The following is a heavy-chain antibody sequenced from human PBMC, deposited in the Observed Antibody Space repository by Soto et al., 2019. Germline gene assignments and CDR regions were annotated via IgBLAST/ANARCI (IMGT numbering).Heavy chain of an antibody. D-gene: IGHD2-8*01. CDR3: ARGDRYCTNGVCSNWFDP. CDR1: GGTFSSYA. Sequence: GASVKVSCKASGGTFSSYAISWVRQAPGQGLEWMGGIIPIFGTANYAQKYQGRVTITADESTSTAYMELSSLRSEDTAVYYCARGDRYCTNGVCSNWFDPWGQGTLVTVSS. CDR2: IIPIFGTA. V-gene: IGHV1-69*13. J-gene: IGHJ5*02.